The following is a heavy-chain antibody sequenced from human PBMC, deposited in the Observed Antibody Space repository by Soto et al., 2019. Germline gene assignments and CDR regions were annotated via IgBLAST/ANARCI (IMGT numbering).Heavy chain of an antibody. D-gene: IGHD5-18*01. Sequence: GSLRLSCAASGFTFSNSAMTWVRQAPGKGLEWVSALSGSGRSTYYADSVKGRFTISRDNSKNILYLQMNSLRAEDTAVYYCAKDGGYSYGTDHWGQGTQVTVSS. J-gene: IGHJ4*02. CDR1: GFTFSNSA. CDR3: AKDGGYSYGTDH. V-gene: IGHV3-23*01. CDR2: LSGSGRST.